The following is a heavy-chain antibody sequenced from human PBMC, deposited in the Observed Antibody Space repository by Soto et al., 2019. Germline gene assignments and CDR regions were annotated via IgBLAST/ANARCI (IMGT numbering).Heavy chain of an antibody. Sequence: GGSLRLSCAASVFTVSDYYMSGIRQAPGKGLEWVSYISSSGSTIYYADSVKGRFTISRDNAKNSLYLQMNSLRAEDTAVYYCARDAYGSGSYLIYYYYYGMDVWGQGTTVTV. D-gene: IGHD3-10*01. CDR2: ISSSGSTI. CDR1: VFTVSDYY. J-gene: IGHJ6*02. CDR3: ARDAYGSGSYLIYYYYYGMDV. V-gene: IGHV3-11*01.